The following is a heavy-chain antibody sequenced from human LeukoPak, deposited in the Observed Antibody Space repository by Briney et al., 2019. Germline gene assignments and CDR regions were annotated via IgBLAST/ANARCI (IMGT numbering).Heavy chain of an antibody. D-gene: IGHD2-2*01. CDR2: FDPEDGET. Sequence: ASVKVSCKVSGYTLTELSMHWVRQAPGKGLEWMGGFDPEDGETIYAQKFQGRVTMTEGTSTDTAYMELSSLRAEDTAVYYCATDPFSSTSCYRARFDYWGQGTLVTVSS. CDR1: GYTLTELS. CDR3: ATDPFSSTSCYRARFDY. J-gene: IGHJ4*02. V-gene: IGHV1-24*01.